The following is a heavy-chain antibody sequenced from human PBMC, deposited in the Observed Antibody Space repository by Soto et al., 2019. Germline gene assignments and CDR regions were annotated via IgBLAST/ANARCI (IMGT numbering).Heavy chain of an antibody. D-gene: IGHD1-7*01. J-gene: IGHJ5*02. CDR1: GYTFTSYA. V-gene: IGHV1-3*01. Sequence: ASVKVSCKASGYTFTSYAMHWVRQAPGQRLEWMGWINAGNGNTKYSQKFQGRVTITRDTSASTAYMELSSLRSEDTAVYCCATGYNWNYAWFDPWGQGTLLTVSS. CDR3: ATGYNWNYAWFDP. CDR2: INAGNGNT.